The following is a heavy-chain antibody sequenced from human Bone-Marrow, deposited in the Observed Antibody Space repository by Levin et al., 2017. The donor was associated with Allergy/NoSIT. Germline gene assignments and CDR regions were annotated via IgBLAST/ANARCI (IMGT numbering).Heavy chain of an antibody. V-gene: IGHV3-23*01. CDR1: GFSFSSYA. CDR3: AKSYYDSSGYVWFDS. D-gene: IGHD3-22*01. Sequence: TGGSLRLSCVASGFSFSSYAMSWVRQAPGKGLEWLSSIGGSGAYYPDSVRGHFTISRDTSKNTLYLQMSSLRGEDTAVYYCAKSYYDSSGYVWFDSWGQGTLVTVSS. J-gene: IGHJ5*01. CDR2: IGGSGA.